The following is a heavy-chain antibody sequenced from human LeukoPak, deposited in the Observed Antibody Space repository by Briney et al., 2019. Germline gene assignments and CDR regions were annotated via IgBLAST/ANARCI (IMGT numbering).Heavy chain of an antibody. CDR2: FVPEDDET. CDR3: ATIAPGDLFDS. J-gene: IGHJ4*02. D-gene: IGHD7-27*01. Sequence: ASVKVSCRVSGSTLTEFSIHWVRQAPGKGLEWMGGFVPEDDETIYAQSFQGRVTMTEDTSTDTAYMELSSLRSEDTAMYYCATIAPGDLFDSWGQGTLVTVSS. CDR1: GSTLTEFS. V-gene: IGHV1-24*01.